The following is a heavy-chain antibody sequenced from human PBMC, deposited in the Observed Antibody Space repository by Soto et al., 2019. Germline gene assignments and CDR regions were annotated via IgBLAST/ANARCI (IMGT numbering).Heavy chain of an antibody. Sequence: QITLKESGPTLLKPPQPLTLTCSFSGFSLSTGGRGVGWIRQPPGKALEWLALIYWNADERYSPSLKNMLTITKDTSKNQVVLTMTNMDPVDTATYYCAHRGYGDYPRDNWFDPWGQGTLVTVAS. CDR1: GFSLSTGGRG. CDR2: IYWNADE. V-gene: IGHV2-5*01. D-gene: IGHD4-17*01. J-gene: IGHJ5*02. CDR3: AHRGYGDYPRDNWFDP.